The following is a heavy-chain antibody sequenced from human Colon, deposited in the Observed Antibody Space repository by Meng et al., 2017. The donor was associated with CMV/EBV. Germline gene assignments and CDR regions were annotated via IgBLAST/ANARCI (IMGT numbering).Heavy chain of an antibody. V-gene: IGHV1-2*04. D-gene: IGHD1-26*01. CDR1: GYRLIDYY. CDR2: IHPNSGAT. Sequence: SGYRLIDYYIHWVRQAPGQGLEWVGWIHPNSGATNYAQKFHGSVTLTRVTSINTVYMELTSLRSDDTAVYFCARDASGSSGSYFLDYWGQGTLVTVSS. CDR3: ARDASGSSGSYFLDY. J-gene: IGHJ4*02.